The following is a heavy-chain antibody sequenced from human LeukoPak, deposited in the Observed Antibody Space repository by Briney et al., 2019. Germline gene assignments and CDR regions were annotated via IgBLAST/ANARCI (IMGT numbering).Heavy chain of an antibody. J-gene: IGHJ4*02. CDR2: ISGSGGST. Sequence: GGSLRLSCAASGFTFSSYSMNWVRQAPGKGLEWVSAISGSGGSTYYADSVKGRFTISRDNSKNTLYLQMNSLRAEDTALYYCAKILRSGSPDAPSDYWGQGTLVTVSS. D-gene: IGHD1-26*01. CDR3: AKILRSGSPDAPSDY. V-gene: IGHV3-23*01. CDR1: GFTFSSYS.